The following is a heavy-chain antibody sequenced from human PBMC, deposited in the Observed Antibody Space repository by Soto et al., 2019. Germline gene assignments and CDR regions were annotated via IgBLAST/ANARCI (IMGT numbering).Heavy chain of an antibody. Sequence: AALKFSCKSSGYTFASYGCTCVRTAPGQGLEWMGWISAYNGNTNYAQKLQGRVTLTTDTSTSTAYMDLRSLRSDDTAVYYCARVTTVSDYWGQGTLVTFS. V-gene: IGHV1-18*04. CDR3: ARVTTVSDY. CDR2: ISAYNGNT. J-gene: IGHJ4*02. D-gene: IGHD4-17*01. CDR1: GYTFASYG.